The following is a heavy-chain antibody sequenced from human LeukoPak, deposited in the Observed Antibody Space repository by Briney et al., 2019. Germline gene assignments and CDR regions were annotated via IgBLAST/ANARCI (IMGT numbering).Heavy chain of an antibody. CDR1: GYTFTGYG. Sequence: PGASVKVSCKASGYTFTGYGISWVRQAPGQGLEWMGWISAYNGNTNYAQKLQGRVTMTTDTSTSTAYMELRSLRSDDTAVYYCARESGGSGWPYNWFDPWGQGTLVTVSS. J-gene: IGHJ5*02. CDR3: ARESGGSGWPYNWFDP. V-gene: IGHV1-18*01. D-gene: IGHD6-19*01. CDR2: ISAYNGNT.